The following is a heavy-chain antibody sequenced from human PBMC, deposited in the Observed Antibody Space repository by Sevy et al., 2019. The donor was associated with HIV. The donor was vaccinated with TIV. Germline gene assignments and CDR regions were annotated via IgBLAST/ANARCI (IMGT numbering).Heavy chain of an antibody. CDR1: GYTFTGYY. J-gene: IGHJ4*02. V-gene: IGHV1-2*02. Sequence: ASVKVSCKASGYTFTGYYMHWVRQAPGQGLEWMGWINPNSGGTNYAQKFQGRVTMTRDTSISTAYMELSRLRSDDTAVYYCARAKTKVRGVIITLFDYWGQGTLVTVSS. CDR2: INPNSGGT. CDR3: ARAKTKVRGVIITLFDY. D-gene: IGHD3-10*01.